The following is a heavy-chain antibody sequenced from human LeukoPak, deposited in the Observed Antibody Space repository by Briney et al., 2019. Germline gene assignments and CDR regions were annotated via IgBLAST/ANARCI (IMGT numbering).Heavy chain of an antibody. CDR1: RFTFSNYA. D-gene: IGHD4-17*01. V-gene: IGHV3-23*01. Sequence: GGSLRLSCAASRFTFSNYAMNWVRQAPGKGLEWVSTISNSDGSTYYADSVKRRFTISRDNSKNTLYLEWNSLRAKDTPVYYCECVGATVTTFFDFWGQGTLVTVSS. CDR2: ISNSDGST. J-gene: IGHJ4*02. CDR3: ECVGATVTTFFDF.